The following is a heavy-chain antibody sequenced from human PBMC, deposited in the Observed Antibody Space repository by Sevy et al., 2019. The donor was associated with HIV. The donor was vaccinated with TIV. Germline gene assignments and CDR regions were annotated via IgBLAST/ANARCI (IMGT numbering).Heavy chain of an antibody. CDR3: ARDYYDSSGYYPDYYYYYGMDV. CDR2: IYTSGST. D-gene: IGHD3-22*01. J-gene: IGHJ6*02. V-gene: IGHV4-4*07. CDR1: GGSISSYY. Sequence: SETLSLTCTVSGGSISSYYWSWIRQPAGKGLEWIGRIYTSGSTNYNPSLKSRVTMSVDTSKNQFSLKLSSVTAADTAGYYCARDYYDSSGYYPDYYYYYGMDVWGQGTTVTVSS.